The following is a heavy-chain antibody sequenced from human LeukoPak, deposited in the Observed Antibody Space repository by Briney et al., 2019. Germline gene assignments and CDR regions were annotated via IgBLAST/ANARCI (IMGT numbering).Heavy chain of an antibody. D-gene: IGHD5/OR15-5a*01. J-gene: IGHJ6*02. V-gene: IGHV3-7*03. CDR3: ARERSTESYYYYGMDV. CDR2: IKQDGSEK. CDR1: GFTFSSYW. Sequence: GGSLRLSCAASGFTFSSYWMSWVRQAPGKGLEWVANIKQDGSEKYYVDSVMGRFTISRDNAKNSLYLQMNSLRAEDTAVYYCARERSTESYYYYGMDVWGQGTTVTVSS.